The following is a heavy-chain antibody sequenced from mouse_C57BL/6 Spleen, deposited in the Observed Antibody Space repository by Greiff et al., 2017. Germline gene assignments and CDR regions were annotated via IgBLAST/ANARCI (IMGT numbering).Heavy chain of an antibody. V-gene: IGHV1-15*01. Sequence: VQLQQSGAELVRPGASVTLSCKASGYTFTDYEMHWVKQTPVHGLEWIGAIDPETGGTAYNQKFKGKAILTADKSSSTAYMELRSLTSEDSAVYYCTRSRIYYDYGFAYWGQGTLVTVSA. CDR2: IDPETGGT. CDR3: TRSRIYYDYGFAY. D-gene: IGHD2-4*01. CDR1: GYTFTDYE. J-gene: IGHJ3*01.